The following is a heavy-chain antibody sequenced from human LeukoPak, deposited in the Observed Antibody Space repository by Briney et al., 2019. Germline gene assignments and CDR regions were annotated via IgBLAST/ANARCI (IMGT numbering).Heavy chain of an antibody. Sequence: GESLKISCKGSGYSFTNYSIGWVRQMPGKGLEWMGIIYPGDSDTRYSPSFQGQVTISADKSISTAYLQWSSLKASDTAMYYCARVPYCSSTSCYTEFDYWGQGTLVTVSS. CDR1: GYSFTNYS. CDR3: ARVPYCSSTSCYTEFDY. CDR2: IYPGDSDT. V-gene: IGHV5-51*01. J-gene: IGHJ4*02. D-gene: IGHD2-2*02.